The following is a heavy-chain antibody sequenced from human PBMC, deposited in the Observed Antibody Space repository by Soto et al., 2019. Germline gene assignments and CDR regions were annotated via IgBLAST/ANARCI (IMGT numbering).Heavy chain of an antibody. CDR3: ARVGKRYSSGWYNHYFDY. D-gene: IGHD6-19*01. V-gene: IGHV1-3*01. CDR1: GYTFTSYA. CDR2: INAGNGNT. Sequence: ASVKVSCKASGYTFTSYAMHWVRQAPGQRLEWMGWINAGNGNTKYSQKFQGRVTITRDTSASTAYMELSSLRSEDTAVYYCARVGKRYSSGWYNHYFDYWGQGTLVTVSS. J-gene: IGHJ4*02.